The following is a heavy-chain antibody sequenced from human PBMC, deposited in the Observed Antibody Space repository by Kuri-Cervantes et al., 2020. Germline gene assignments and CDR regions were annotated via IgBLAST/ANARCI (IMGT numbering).Heavy chain of an antibody. CDR1: GYTFTSYA. CDR2: INTNTGNP. CDR3: TRDTGLGYSSSWVDAFDI. D-gene: IGHD6-13*01. Sequence: ASVKVSCKASGYTFTSYAMNWVRQAPGQGLEWMGWINTNTGNPTYAQGFTGRFVFSLDTSVSTAYLQICSLKAEDTAVYYCTRDTGLGYSSSWVDAFDIWGQGIMVTVSS. J-gene: IGHJ3*02. V-gene: IGHV7-4-1*01.